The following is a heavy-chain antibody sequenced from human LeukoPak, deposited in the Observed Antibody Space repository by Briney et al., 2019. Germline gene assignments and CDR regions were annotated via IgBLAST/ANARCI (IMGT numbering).Heavy chain of an antibody. J-gene: IGHJ6*02. CDR1: GYTFTSYG. Sequence: WASVKVSCKASGYTFTSYGISWVRQAPGQGLEWMGWISAYNGNTNYAQKLQGRVTMTTDTSTSTAYMELRSLRSDDTAVYYCARDRVAGYYYYGMDVWAQGTTVTVSS. CDR2: ISAYNGNT. D-gene: IGHD6-19*01. CDR3: ARDRVAGYYYYGMDV. V-gene: IGHV1-18*01.